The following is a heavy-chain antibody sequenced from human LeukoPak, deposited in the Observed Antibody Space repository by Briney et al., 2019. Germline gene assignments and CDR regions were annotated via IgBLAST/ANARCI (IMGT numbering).Heavy chain of an antibody. CDR2: IYSSGST. J-gene: IGHJ4*02. Sequence: SETLSLTCTVSGGSISSYYWSWIRQPAGKGLEWIGRIYSSGSTNYNPSLKSRVTMSVDTSKNQFSLQLSSVTAADTAVYYCARVSSTGRYDYWGQGTLVSVSS. CDR3: ARVSSTGRYDY. V-gene: IGHV4-4*07. CDR1: GGSISSYY. D-gene: IGHD6-19*01.